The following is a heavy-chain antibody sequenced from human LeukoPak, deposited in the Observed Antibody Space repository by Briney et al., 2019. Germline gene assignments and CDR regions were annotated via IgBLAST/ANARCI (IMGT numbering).Heavy chain of an antibody. V-gene: IGHV3-7*05. CDR3: AREYYSDSSGSDY. Sequence: ETLSLTCAVYGGSFSGYYWSWVRQAPGKGLEWVANINQDGSEKYSVDSVKGRFTISRDNAKNSLYLQMNSLRAEDTAVYYCAREYYSDSSGSDYWGQGTLVTVSS. J-gene: IGHJ4*02. CDR1: GGSFSGYY. D-gene: IGHD3-22*01. CDR2: INQDGSEK.